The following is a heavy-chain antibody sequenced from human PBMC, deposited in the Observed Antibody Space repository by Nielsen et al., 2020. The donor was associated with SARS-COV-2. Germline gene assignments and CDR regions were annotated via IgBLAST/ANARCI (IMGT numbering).Heavy chain of an antibody. CDR2: IWYDGSNK. CDR1: GFTFSSYG. D-gene: IGHD1-14*01. V-gene: IGHV3-30*02. Sequence: GESLKISCAASGFTFSSYGMHWVRQAPGKGLEWVAVIWYDGSNKYYADSVKGRFTISRDNSKNTLYLQMNSLRAEDTAVYYCAGNQGLYYYYGMDVWGQGTTVTVSS. J-gene: IGHJ6*02. CDR3: AGNQGLYYYYGMDV.